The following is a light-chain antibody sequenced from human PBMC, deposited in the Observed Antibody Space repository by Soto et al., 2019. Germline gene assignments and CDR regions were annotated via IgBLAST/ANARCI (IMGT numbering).Light chain of an antibody. V-gene: IGKV1-8*01. Sequence: AIQMTQSPSSFSASVGDRVTITCRASQGIGTYLAWYQQKPGKAPRLLIYATSVLESGVPSRFSGSGSGTDYTLTISSLQSEDFASYYCQQYYTHPQTFGQGTKLDVK. J-gene: IGKJ2*01. CDR1: QGIGTY. CDR3: QQYYTHPQT. CDR2: ATS.